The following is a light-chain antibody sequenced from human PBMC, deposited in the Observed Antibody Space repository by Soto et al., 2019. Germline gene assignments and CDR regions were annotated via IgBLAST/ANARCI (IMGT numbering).Light chain of an antibody. J-gene: IGKJ1*01. V-gene: IGKV1-39*01. CDR3: HQSYSNPRT. CDR2: DAS. Sequence: DIQMTQSPSSLSASVGDRVTITCRASHNINVYLSWYQQKAGQAPKLLIYDASSLQGGVPSRFSGSRSGTDFTLTISSLQPEDFATYYCHQSYSNPRTFGQGT. CDR1: HNINVY.